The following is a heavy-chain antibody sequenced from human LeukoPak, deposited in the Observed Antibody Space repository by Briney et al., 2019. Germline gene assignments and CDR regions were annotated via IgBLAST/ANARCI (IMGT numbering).Heavy chain of an antibody. J-gene: IGHJ4*02. V-gene: IGHV4-38-2*01. CDR1: GYSISSGYY. Sequence: SETLSLTCAVSGYSISSGYYWGWIRQPPGKGLEWIGSIYYSGSTYYNPSLKSRVTISVDTSKNQFSLKLSSVTAADTAVYYCARAGGPFDYWGQGTLVTVSS. CDR2: IYYSGST. D-gene: IGHD2-8*02. CDR3: ARAGGPFDY.